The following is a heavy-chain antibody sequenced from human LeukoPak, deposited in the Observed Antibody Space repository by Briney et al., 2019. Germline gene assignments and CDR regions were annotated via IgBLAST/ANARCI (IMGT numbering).Heavy chain of an antibody. D-gene: IGHD3-16*01. CDR2: INQDGSET. V-gene: IGHV3-7*04. J-gene: IGHJ5*02. CDR3: ARRGGGSNWFDP. CDR1: GFXFSSYW. Sequence: GGSLRLSCVVSGFXFSSYWISWVRQAPGKGLEWVANINQDGSETYYVDSVKGRFTISRDNAKNSLYLQMNSLRAEDTAEYYCARRGGGSNWFDPWGQGTLVTVSS.